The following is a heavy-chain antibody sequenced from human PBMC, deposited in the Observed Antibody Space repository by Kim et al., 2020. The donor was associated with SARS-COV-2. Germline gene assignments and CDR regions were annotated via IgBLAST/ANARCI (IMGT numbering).Heavy chain of an antibody. V-gene: IGHV1-24*01. D-gene: IGHD2-8*01. Sequence: ASVKVSCKVSGYTLTELSMHWVRQAPGKGLEGMGGFDPEDGETIYAQKFQGRVTMTEDTSTDTAYMELSSLRSEDTAVYYCATSSDIVLMGTFDYWGQGTPVTVSS. CDR1: GYTLTELS. J-gene: IGHJ4*02. CDR3: ATSSDIVLMGTFDY. CDR2: FDPEDGET.